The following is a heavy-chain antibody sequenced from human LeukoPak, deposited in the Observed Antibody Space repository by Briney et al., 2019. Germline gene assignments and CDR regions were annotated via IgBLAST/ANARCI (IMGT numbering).Heavy chain of an antibody. V-gene: IGHV1-69*04. CDR3: ARDRLKAAMVYYYYGMDV. D-gene: IGHD5-18*01. Sequence: SVKVSCKASGGTFSSYAISWVRQAPGQGLDWMGRLIPIFGIANYAQKFQGRVTITADKSTSTAYMELSSLRSEDTAVYYCARDRLKAAMVYYYYGMDVWGQGTTVTVSS. CDR2: LIPIFGIA. J-gene: IGHJ6*02. CDR1: GGTFSSYA.